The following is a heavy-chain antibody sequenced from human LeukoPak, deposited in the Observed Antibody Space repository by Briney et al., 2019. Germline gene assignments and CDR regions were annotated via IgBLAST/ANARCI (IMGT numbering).Heavy chain of an antibody. CDR2: ISGSGGST. V-gene: IGHV3-23*01. CDR1: GFSFSTYW. J-gene: IGHJ4*02. D-gene: IGHD2-2*01. Sequence: GGSLRLSCAASGFSFSTYWMSWVRQAPGKGLEWVSAISGSGGSTYYADSVKGRFTISRDNSKNTLYLQMNSLRAEDTAVYYCAKVRRIVNCSSTSCYFGYYFDYWGQGTLVTVSS. CDR3: AKVRRIVNCSSTSCYFGYYFDY.